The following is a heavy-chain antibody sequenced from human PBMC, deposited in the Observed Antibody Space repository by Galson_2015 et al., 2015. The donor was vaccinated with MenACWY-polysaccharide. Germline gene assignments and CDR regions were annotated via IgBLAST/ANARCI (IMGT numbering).Heavy chain of an antibody. V-gene: IGHV3-49*03. CDR1: GFTFGDYA. D-gene: IGHD2/OR15-2a*01. J-gene: IGHJ4*02. Sequence: SLRLSCAASGFTFGDYAVCWFRQAPGKGLEWVGFIRSKTYGGTTEYAASVKGRFTISRDDSKSIAYLQMNGLKTEDTAVYYCSRELFLFSISTGWGQGTLVTVSS. CDR3: SRELFLFSISTG. CDR2: IRSKTYGGTT.